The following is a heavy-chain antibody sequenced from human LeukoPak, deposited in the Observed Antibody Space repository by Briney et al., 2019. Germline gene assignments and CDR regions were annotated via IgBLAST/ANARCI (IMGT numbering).Heavy chain of an antibody. CDR1: GFTFSSSW. V-gene: IGHV3-74*01. D-gene: IGHD3-3*01. J-gene: IGHJ4*02. CDR2: INSDGSST. CDR3: ARDQYDTWSRRGNFDS. Sequence: GGSLRLSCAASGFTFSSSWMHWVRQAPGKGLVWVSRINSDGSSTNYADSVKGRFTIFRDNAKNTLYLQMDSLRAEDTAVYYCARDQYDTWSRRGNFDSWGQGTLVIVSS.